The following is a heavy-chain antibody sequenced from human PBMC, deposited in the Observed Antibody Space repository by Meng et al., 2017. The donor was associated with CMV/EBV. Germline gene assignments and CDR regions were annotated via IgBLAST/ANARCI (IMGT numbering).Heavy chain of an antibody. Sequence: GESLKISCAASGFIFSTYAMNWVRQAPGKGLEWVSGTSNSDGSTYYADSVKGRFTISRDNSKDTLYLQMSSLRAEDTAVYYCAKYALVVVPAAIPDYFDYWGQGTLVTVSS. J-gene: IGHJ4*02. CDR2: TSNSDGST. CDR1: GFIFSTYA. V-gene: IGHV3-23*01. D-gene: IGHD2-2*01. CDR3: AKYALVVVPAAIPDYFDY.